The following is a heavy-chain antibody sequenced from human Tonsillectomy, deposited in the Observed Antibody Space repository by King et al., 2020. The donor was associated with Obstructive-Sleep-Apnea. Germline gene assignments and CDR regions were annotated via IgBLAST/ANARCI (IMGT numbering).Heavy chain of an antibody. CDR1: GGSISSRSYY. CDR3: ARVGIVGPTRSDDYGLDV. Sequence: QLQESGPGLVKPSQTLSLTCTVSGGSISSRSYYWSWICQPPGEGLEWIGFIYYTGSTYYNPSVKSRVSISVDTSRNHFSLRLSSVTAADTAVYYCARVGIVGPTRSDDYGLDVWGQGTTVTVSS. D-gene: IGHD1-26*01. CDR2: IYYTGST. J-gene: IGHJ6*02. V-gene: IGHV4-30-4*01.